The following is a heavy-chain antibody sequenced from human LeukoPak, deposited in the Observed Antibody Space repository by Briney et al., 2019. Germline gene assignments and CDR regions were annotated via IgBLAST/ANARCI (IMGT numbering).Heavy chain of an antibody. Sequence: GGSLRPSCAASGFTFSSYWMYWVRQAPGEGPEWVSRIDRDGSSTSYADSVKDRFTISRDNAKNTLYLQMNDLRAEDTALYYCARDRAATDLDYWGQGTLVIVSS. V-gene: IGHV3-74*01. CDR1: GFTFSSYW. J-gene: IGHJ4*02. CDR3: ARDRAATDLDY. D-gene: IGHD6-13*01. CDR2: IDRDGSST.